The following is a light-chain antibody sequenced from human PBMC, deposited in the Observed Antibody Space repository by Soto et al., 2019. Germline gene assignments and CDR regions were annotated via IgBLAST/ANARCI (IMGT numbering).Light chain of an antibody. CDR2: DVS. J-gene: IGKJ4*01. CDR1: QSVSRY. CDR3: HQRSNWPLT. V-gene: IGKV3-11*01. Sequence: ELVLTQSPATLSLSPGGSATLSRRASQSVSRYLAWYQQKPGQPLRLLIYDVSKRAAGIPARFSGSGSGTDFTLTISSLEPEDFAVYYCHQRSNWPLTFGGGTKLEIK.